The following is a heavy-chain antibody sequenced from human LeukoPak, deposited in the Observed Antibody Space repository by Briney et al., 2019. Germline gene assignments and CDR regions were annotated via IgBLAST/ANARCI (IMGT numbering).Heavy chain of an antibody. J-gene: IGHJ6*03. D-gene: IGHD2-2*01. CDR2: INPNSGGT. CDR1: GYTFTGYY. V-gene: IGHV1-2*02. Sequence: ASVKVSCKASGYTFTGYYMHWVRQAPGQGLEWMGWINPNSGGTNYAQKFQGRVTMTRDTSISTAHMELSRLRSDDTAVYYCARARYCSSTSCRRPYYMDVWGKGTTVTISS. CDR3: ARARYCSSTSCRRPYYMDV.